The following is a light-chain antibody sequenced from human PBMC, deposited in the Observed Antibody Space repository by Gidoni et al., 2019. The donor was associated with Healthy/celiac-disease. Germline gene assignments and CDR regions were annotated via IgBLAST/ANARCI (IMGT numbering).Light chain of an antibody. Sequence: DIVLTQSPATLSLSPGERATLSCRASQSVRSYLAWYQQKPGQAPRLLIYDASNRATGIPARFSGSGYRTDFTLTISSLEPEDFAVYYCQRRSNWPPGTFXQXTKVEIK. CDR1: QSVRSY. CDR2: DAS. CDR3: QRRSNWPPGT. J-gene: IGKJ1*01. V-gene: IGKV3-11*01.